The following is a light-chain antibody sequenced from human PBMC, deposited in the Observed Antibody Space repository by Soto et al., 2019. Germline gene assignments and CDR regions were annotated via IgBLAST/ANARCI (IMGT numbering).Light chain of an antibody. CDR2: ATS. J-gene: IGKJ1*01. CDR1: QIGSGNY. CDR3: QHFGYPQWT. V-gene: IGKV3-20*01. Sequence: ELVLTQSPGTLSLSPGDSAALSCKASQIGSGNYLSWYQQKSGQAPRLLIYATSTRAPGIPDRFSGSGSATDFSLIISRLEPEDSAAYYCQHFGYPQWTFGRGTKVDI.